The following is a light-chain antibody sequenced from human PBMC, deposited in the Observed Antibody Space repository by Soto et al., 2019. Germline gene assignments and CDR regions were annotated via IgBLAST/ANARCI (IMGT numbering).Light chain of an antibody. J-gene: IGKJ2*01. Sequence: EIVLTQSPATLSLSPGERATLSCRASQSVNSYLAWYQQKPGQAPSLLIYDASTRATGIPARFSGSGSGTDFTLTISSLEPEDFAVYYCQQRSNWPYTFGQVTKLEIK. V-gene: IGKV3-11*01. CDR3: QQRSNWPYT. CDR1: QSVNSY. CDR2: DAS.